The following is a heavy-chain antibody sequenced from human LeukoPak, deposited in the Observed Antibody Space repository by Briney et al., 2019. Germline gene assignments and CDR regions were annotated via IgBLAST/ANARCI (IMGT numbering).Heavy chain of an antibody. CDR3: TRVIYYYGMDV. V-gene: IGHV3-49*03. CDR1: GFTFGDYA. Sequence: PGGSLRLSCTASGFTFGDYAMSWFRQAPGKGLEWVGFIRSKAYGRTTEYAASVKGTFTISRDHSKSIAYLQMNSLKTEDTAVYYCTRVIYYYGMDVWGQGTTVTVSS. J-gene: IGHJ6*02. CDR2: IRSKAYGRTT.